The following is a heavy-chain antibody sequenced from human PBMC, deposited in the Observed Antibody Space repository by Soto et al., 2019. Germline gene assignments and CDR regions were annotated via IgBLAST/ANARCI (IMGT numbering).Heavy chain of an antibody. CDR2: IKSRTDGGTI. V-gene: IGHV3-15*05. Sequence: EVQLVESGGDVVKPGTTLRLSCEASGVSFINAWMSWVRQAPGKGLEWVGRIKSRTDGGTIEYGTPVKGRFTISREDSKNTVFLQMKSLQSDDTGFYFCAVDQDYRRFANWGQGTQVTV. J-gene: IGHJ4*02. CDR3: AVDQDYRRFAN. CDR1: GVSFINAW. D-gene: IGHD4-17*01.